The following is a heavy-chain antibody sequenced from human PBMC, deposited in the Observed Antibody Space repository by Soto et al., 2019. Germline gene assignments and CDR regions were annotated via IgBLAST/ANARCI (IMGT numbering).Heavy chain of an antibody. CDR1: GYTFTSYY. J-gene: IGHJ6*02. CDR3: ARVTESVGGFLELDYYYYGMDV. Sequence: ASVKVSCKASGYTFTSYYMHWVRQAPGQGLEWMGIINPSGGSTSYAQKFQGRVTMTRDTSXSTVYMELSSLRSEDTAVYYCARVTESVGGFLELDYYYYGMDVWG. V-gene: IGHV1-46*01. D-gene: IGHD3-3*01. CDR2: INPSGGST.